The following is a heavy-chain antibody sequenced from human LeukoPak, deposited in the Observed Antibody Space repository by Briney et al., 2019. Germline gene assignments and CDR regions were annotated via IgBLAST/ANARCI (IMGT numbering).Heavy chain of an antibody. D-gene: IGHD6-19*01. V-gene: IGHV4-39*07. CDR2: IFYSGNT. J-gene: IGHJ4*02. CDR1: GGSISGSSFY. CDR3: AREMAGSGWYEGYDY. Sequence: SETLSLTCNVSGGSISGSSFYWGWIRQPPGKGLEWIATIFYSGNTNYNPSLKSRVTISVDTSKNQFSLKLSSVTAADTAVYYCAREMAGSGWYEGYDYWGQGTLVTVSS.